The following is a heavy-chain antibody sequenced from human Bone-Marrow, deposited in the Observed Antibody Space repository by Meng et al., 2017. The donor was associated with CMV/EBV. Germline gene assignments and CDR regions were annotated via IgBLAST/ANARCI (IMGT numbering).Heavy chain of an antibody. CDR1: GGTFSSYA. CDR3: ARGGRLRFLEWLCDY. V-gene: IGHV1-69*05. D-gene: IGHD3-3*01. Sequence: SVKVSCKASGGTFSSYAISWVRQAPGQGLEWMGGIIPIFGTANYAQKFQGRVTITTDESTSTAYMELSSLRSEDTAVYYCARGGRLRFLEWLCDYWGQGTLVTVSS. J-gene: IGHJ4*02. CDR2: IIPIFGTA.